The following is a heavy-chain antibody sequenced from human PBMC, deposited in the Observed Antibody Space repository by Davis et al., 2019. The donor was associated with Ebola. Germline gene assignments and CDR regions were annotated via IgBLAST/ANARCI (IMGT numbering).Heavy chain of an antibody. V-gene: IGHV5-51*01. Sequence: GESPKTPCQDSGDSISSNWIARGRQMPGQGLVRVGIIFTGDTDTRYSPSFRGQVTISADKSFKTAFLQWSSLKASDTARYYCATLRRTITGMDDGFEIWGQGTMVTVSS. CDR2: IFTGDTDT. J-gene: IGHJ3*02. D-gene: IGHD1-20*01. CDR3: ATLRRTITGMDDGFEI. CDR1: GDSISSNW.